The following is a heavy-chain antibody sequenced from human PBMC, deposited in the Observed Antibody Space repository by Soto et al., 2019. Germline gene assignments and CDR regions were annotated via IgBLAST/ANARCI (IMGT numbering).Heavy chain of an antibody. CDR1: GGSISSSNYY. CDR2: IYYSGST. Sequence: PSETLSLTCTVSGGSISSSNYYWSWIRQPPGKGLEWIGYIYYSGSTHYNPSLKSRVTISVDTSKNQFSLKLSSVTAADTAVYYCARSPYGSGYYYNVFWFDPWGQGTLVTVSS. D-gene: IGHD3-10*01. J-gene: IGHJ5*02. CDR3: ARSPYGSGYYYNVFWFDP. V-gene: IGHV4-30-4*01.